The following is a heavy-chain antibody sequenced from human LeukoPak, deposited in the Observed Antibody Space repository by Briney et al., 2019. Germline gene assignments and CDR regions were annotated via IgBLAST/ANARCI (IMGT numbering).Heavy chain of an antibody. CDR1: GGSISSYY. CDR3: ARVRRIAAAGTVNWFDP. CDR2: INHSGST. V-gene: IGHV4-34*01. J-gene: IGHJ5*02. Sequence: SETLSLTCTVSGGSISSYYWSWIRQPPGKGLEWIGEINHSGSTNYNPSLKSRVTISVDTSKNQFSLKLSSVTAADTAVYYCARVRRIAAAGTVNWFDPWGQGTLVTVSS. D-gene: IGHD6-13*01.